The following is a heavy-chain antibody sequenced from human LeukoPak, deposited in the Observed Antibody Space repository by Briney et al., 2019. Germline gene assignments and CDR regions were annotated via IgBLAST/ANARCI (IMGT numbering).Heavy chain of an antibody. J-gene: IGHJ6*02. V-gene: IGHV1-8*01. CDR3: ASGYCSSTSCLYYYGMDV. CDR2: MNPNSGNT. D-gene: IGHD2-2*01. Sequence: GASVTVSCTASGYTFTIYDINWVRQATGQGLEWMGWMNPNSGNTGYAQKFQGRVTMTRNTSISTAYMELSSLRSEDTAVYYCASGYCSSTSCLYYYGMDVWGQGTTVTVSS. CDR1: GYTFTIYD.